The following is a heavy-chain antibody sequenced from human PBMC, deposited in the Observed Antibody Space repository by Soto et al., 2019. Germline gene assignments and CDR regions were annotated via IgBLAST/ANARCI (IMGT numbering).Heavy chain of an antibody. D-gene: IGHD6-6*01. CDR3: ASLTKGQLAHAFDI. CDR2: IDPSDSYT. Sequence: RGESLKISCKGSGYSFTSYWISWVRQMPGKGLEWMGRIDPSDSYTNYSPSFQGHVTISADKSISTAYLQWSSLKASHTAMYYCASLTKGQLAHAFDIWGQGTMVTVSS. CDR1: GYSFTSYW. J-gene: IGHJ3*02. V-gene: IGHV5-10-1*01.